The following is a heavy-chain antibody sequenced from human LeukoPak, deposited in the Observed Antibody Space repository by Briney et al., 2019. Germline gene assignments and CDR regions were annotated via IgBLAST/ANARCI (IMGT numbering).Heavy chain of an antibody. CDR1: GFTFSSYG. CDR3: ARGRYSYGFFDY. V-gene: IGHV3-33*01. D-gene: IGHD5-18*01. CDR2: IWYDGSNK. J-gene: IGHJ4*02. Sequence: GGSLRLSCAASGFTFSSYGMHGVRQAPGKGLEWVAFIWYDGSNKYYADSVKGRFTISRDNSKNTLYLQMNSLRAEDTAVYYCARGRYSYGFFDYWGQGTLVTVSS.